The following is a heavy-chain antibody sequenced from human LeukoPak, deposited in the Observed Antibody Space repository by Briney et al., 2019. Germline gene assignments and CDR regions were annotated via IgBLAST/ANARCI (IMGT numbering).Heavy chain of an antibody. CDR1: GFTFSSYS. V-gene: IGHV3-21*01. D-gene: IGHD6-6*01. CDR3: AGLSIAAQDPLGY. J-gene: IGHJ4*02. CDR2: ISSSSSYI. Sequence: GGFLRLSCAASGFTFSSYSMSWVRQAPGKGLEWVSSISSSSSYIYYADSVKGRFTISRDNSKNTLYLQMNSLRAEDTAVYYCAGLSIAAQDPLGYWGQGTLVTVSS.